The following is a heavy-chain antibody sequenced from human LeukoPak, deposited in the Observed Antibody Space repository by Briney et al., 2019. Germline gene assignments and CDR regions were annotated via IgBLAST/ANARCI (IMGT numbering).Heavy chain of an antibody. CDR3: AKDGPIFGVVISDY. CDR1: GFTFSNSA. CDR2: IGSGGGT. J-gene: IGHJ4*02. D-gene: IGHD3-3*01. Sequence: GGSLRLSCAASGFTFSNSAMTWVRQAPGKGLEWVSSIGSGGGTFYADSVKGRFTISRDNSKNTLYLQMNSLRAEDTAVYYCAKDGPIFGVVISDYWGQGTLVTVSS. V-gene: IGHV3-23*01.